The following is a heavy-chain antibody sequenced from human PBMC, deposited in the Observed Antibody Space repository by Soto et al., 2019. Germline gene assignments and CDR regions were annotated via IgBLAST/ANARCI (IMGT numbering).Heavy chain of an antibody. CDR1: GFTFSSYA. V-gene: IGHV3-23*01. CDR2: ISTSGDST. D-gene: IGHD3-10*01. J-gene: IGHJ4*02. CDR3: AKHFVNGEGDY. Sequence: EVQLLESGGGLVQPGGSLRLSCAASGFTFSSYAMSWVRQAPGKGLEWVSIISTSGDSTFYADSVKGRFTISRDNSKNTLYLQVNSLTAEDTAVYYCAKHFVNGEGDYWGQGTLVTVSS.